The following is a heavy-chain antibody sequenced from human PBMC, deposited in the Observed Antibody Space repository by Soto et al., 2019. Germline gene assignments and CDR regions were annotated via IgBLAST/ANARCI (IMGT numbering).Heavy chain of an antibody. CDR2: IYSGGST. CDR3: ARDLRLFGEGNGFDP. D-gene: IGHD3-10*02. Sequence: EVQLVESGGGLVQPGGSLRLSCAASGFTVSSNYMSWVRQAPGKGLEWVSVIYSGGSTYYADSVKGRFTISRDNSKNTLYLQMNSLRAEDKAVYYCARDLRLFGEGNGFDPWGQGTLVTVSS. V-gene: IGHV3-66*01. CDR1: GFTVSSNY. J-gene: IGHJ5*02.